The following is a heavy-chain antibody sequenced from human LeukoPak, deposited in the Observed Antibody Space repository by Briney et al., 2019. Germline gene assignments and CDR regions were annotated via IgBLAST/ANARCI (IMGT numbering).Heavy chain of an antibody. D-gene: IGHD3-10*01. J-gene: IGHJ4*02. V-gene: IGHV1-2*04. CDR2: INPNSGGT. CDR1: GYTFTSYG. Sequence: GASVKVSCKASGYTFTSYGISWVRQAPGQGLEWMGWINPNSGGTNYAQKFQGWVTMTRDTSISTAYMELSRLRSDDTAVYYCARDGGNGSGSYYGDYWGQGTLVTVSS. CDR3: ARDGGNGSGSYYGDY.